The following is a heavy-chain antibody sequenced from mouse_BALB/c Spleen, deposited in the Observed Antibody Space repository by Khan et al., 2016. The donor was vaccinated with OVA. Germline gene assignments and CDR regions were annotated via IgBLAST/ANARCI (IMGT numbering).Heavy chain of an antibody. CDR2: IDPENGNT. V-gene: IGHV14-1*02. CDR3: SGDGCAPWFAD. Sequence: VQLKESGAELVRPGALVKLSCKASAFKIKDYYMHWVKQGPEQGMEWIGWIDPENGNTIYNPKFQGKASITADTSSNTAYLPLSVRTAVDTAVECLSGDGCAPWFADWGEGTRVTVSA. CDR1: AFKIKDYY. J-gene: IGHJ3*01. D-gene: IGHD2-3*01.